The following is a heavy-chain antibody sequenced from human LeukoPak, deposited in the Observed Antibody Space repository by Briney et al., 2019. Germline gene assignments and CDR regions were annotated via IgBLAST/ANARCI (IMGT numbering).Heavy chain of an antibody. CDR3: VRNPSLYSGYDLDY. Sequence: GSSVKVSCKASGGTFSSYAISWVRQAPGQGLEWMGRIIPILGIANYAQKFQGRVTITADKSTSTAYMELSSLRSEDTAVYYCVRNPSLYSGYDLDYWGQGTLVTVSS. D-gene: IGHD5-12*01. J-gene: IGHJ4*02. V-gene: IGHV1-69*04. CDR2: IIPILGIA. CDR1: GGTFSSYA.